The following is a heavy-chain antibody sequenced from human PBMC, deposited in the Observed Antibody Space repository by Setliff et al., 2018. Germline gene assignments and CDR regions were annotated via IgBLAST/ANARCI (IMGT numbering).Heavy chain of an antibody. D-gene: IGHD6-19*01. Sequence: SETLSLTCNVSGASIRNFYWSWIRQPPGKGLEWIGYVHFTGSTNYNPSLKSRVTMSVDVSKGQFSLRLSSVTAADTAVYYCARHKTGAVGTGEHFQHWGQGTLVTVSS. CDR1: GASIRNFY. J-gene: IGHJ1*01. CDR2: VHFTGST. V-gene: IGHV4-59*01. CDR3: ARHKTGAVGTGEHFQH.